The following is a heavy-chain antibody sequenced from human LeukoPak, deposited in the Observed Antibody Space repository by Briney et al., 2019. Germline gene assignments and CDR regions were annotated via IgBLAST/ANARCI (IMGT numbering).Heavy chain of an antibody. CDR2: IYSGGST. J-gene: IGHJ3*02. CDR3: ASYRYGSSFAFDI. Sequence: GGSLRLSCGASGFTVSTNYMSWVRQAPGKGLEWVSIIYSGGSTYYADSVKGRFTISRDNSKNTLYLQMNSQRAEDTAVYYCASYRYGSSFAFDIWGQGTMVTVSP. D-gene: IGHD6-6*01. V-gene: IGHV3-66*01. CDR1: GFTVSTNY.